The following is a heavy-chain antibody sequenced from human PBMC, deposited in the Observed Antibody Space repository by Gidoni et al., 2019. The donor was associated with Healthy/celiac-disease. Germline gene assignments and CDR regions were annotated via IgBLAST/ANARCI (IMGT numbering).Heavy chain of an antibody. CDR3: AHLSGSQRAHY. CDR1: VFSLSTSGVG. Sequence: QITLKESGPTLVKPTQTLTMTCTFSVFSLSTSGVGVGWIRQSPGKALEWLALIYWDDDKRYRPSLKSRLTITKDTSKNQVVLTMTNMDPVDIATYYCAHLSGSQRAHYWGQGTLVTVSS. V-gene: IGHV2-5*02. CDR2: IYWDDDK. D-gene: IGHD1-26*01. J-gene: IGHJ4*02.